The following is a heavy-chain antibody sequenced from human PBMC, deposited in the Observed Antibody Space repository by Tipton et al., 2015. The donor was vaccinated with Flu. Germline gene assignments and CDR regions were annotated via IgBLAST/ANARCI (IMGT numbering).Heavy chain of an antibody. Sequence: TLSLTCAVYGGSFSGYYWSWIRQPPGKGLEWIGSIYYSGSTYYNPSLKSRVSISVDTSKNQFSLKLTSMTAADTAVYYCARGTPLWFGDLDYWGQGTLVTVSS. J-gene: IGHJ4*02. V-gene: IGHV4-34*01. D-gene: IGHD3-10*01. CDR2: IYYSGST. CDR1: GGSFSGYY. CDR3: ARGTPLWFGDLDY.